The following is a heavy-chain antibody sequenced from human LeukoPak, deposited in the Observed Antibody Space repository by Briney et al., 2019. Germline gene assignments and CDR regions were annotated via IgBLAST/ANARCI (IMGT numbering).Heavy chain of an antibody. V-gene: IGHV4-39*01. CDR2: IYYSGST. D-gene: IGHD6-19*01. Sequence: SETLSLTCTVSGGSISSSSYYWGWIRQPPGKGLEWIGSIYYSGSTYYNPSLKSRVTISVDTSKNQFSLKLSSVTAADTAVYYCARFSSGWHRGYWGQGTLVTVSS. CDR3: ARFSSGWHRGY. J-gene: IGHJ4*02. CDR1: GGSISSSSYY.